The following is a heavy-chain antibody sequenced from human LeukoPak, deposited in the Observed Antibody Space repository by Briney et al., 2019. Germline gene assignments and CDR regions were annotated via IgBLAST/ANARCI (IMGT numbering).Heavy chain of an antibody. J-gene: IGHJ4*02. Sequence: SETLSLTCTVSGGSISTYYWSWIRQPPGKGLEWIGYIHYTGSTSYNPSLKSRVTTSVDTSKNRLSLELTSVTAADTAVYYCASQKYSSSWYNDYWGQGTLVTVSS. CDR2: IHYTGST. CDR1: GGSISTYY. D-gene: IGHD6-13*01. CDR3: ASQKYSSSWYNDY. V-gene: IGHV4-59*01.